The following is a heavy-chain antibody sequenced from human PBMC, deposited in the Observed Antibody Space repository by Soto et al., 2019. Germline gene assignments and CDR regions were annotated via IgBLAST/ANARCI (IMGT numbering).Heavy chain of an antibody. Sequence: ASVKVSCKASGGTFSSYAISWVRQAPGQGLEWMGGIIPIFGTANYAQKFQGRVTITADESTSTAYMELSSLRSEDTAVYYCARDVIGYSYGYYFDYWGQGTLVTVSA. CDR3: ARDVIGYSYGYYFDY. D-gene: IGHD5-18*01. CDR2: IIPIFGTA. J-gene: IGHJ4*02. V-gene: IGHV1-69*13. CDR1: GGTFSSYA.